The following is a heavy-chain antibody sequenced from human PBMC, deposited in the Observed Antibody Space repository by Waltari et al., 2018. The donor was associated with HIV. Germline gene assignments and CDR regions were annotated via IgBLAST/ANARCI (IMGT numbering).Heavy chain of an antibody. Sequence: QVQLVQSGAEVKKPGASVKVSCKVSGYTLTELSMHWVRQVPGKGLEWMGGFDPEDGEIIYAQKLQGRVTMTEDTSTDTAYMELSSLRSEDAAVYYCAASLRLLWFGEPRFDYWGQGTLVTVSS. CDR1: GYTLTELS. CDR2: FDPEDGEI. CDR3: AASLRLLWFGEPRFDY. J-gene: IGHJ4*02. V-gene: IGHV1-24*01. D-gene: IGHD3-10*01.